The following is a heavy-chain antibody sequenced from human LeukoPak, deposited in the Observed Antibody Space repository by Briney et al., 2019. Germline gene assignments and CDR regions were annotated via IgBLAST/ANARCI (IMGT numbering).Heavy chain of an antibody. V-gene: IGHV4-39*07. CDR3: ARWAYYDSSGYDY. CDR1: GGSISSSSYY. CDR2: FYYSGTT. Sequence: SETLSLTCTVSGGSISSSSYYWGWIRQPPGKGLEWIGSFYYSGTTYYNPSLKSRVTISVDTSKNQFSLKLSSVTAADTAVYYCARWAYYDSSGYDYWGQGTLVTVSS. D-gene: IGHD3-22*01. J-gene: IGHJ4*02.